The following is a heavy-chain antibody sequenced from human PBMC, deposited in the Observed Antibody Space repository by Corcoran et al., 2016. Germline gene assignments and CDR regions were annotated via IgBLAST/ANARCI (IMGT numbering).Heavy chain of an antibody. D-gene: IGHD2-2*02. J-gene: IGHJ4*02. CDR2: ISSSSSTI. Sequence: EVQLVESGGGLVQPGGSLRLSCAASGFTFSSYSMNWVRQAPGKGLEWVSYISSSSSTIYYADSVKGRFTISRDNAKNSLYLQMNSLRDEDTAVYYCAADIVVVPAAIPDLDYWGQGTLVTVSS. CDR1: GFTFSSYS. CDR3: AADIVVVPAAIPDLDY. V-gene: IGHV3-48*02.